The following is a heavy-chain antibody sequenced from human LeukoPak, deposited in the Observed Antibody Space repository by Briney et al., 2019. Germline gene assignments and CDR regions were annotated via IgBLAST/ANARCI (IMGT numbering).Heavy chain of an antibody. J-gene: IGHJ4*02. D-gene: IGHD5-12*01. Sequence: GGSLRLSCAASGFTFASQAMHWVLQAPGTGLEWVAFLWYDGSQKYYGDSVKGRFTISRDTSENTLYLQMNSLRPEDTAVYYCAKEAPAGYGAFDYWDLGTLVTVSP. CDR3: AKEAPAGYGAFDY. CDR2: LWYDGSQK. CDR1: GFTFASQA. V-gene: IGHV3-30*02.